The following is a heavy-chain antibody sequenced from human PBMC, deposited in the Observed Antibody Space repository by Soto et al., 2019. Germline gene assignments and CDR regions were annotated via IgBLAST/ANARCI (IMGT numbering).Heavy chain of an antibody. J-gene: IGHJ6*02. CDR1: GFTFNSYA. CDR2: ISSSGDGT. V-gene: IGHV3-23*01. Sequence: GGSLRLSCAASGFTFNSYAMTWVRQAPGKGLEWVSIISSSGDGTYYVDSVKGRFTISRDNSRNTLNLQMNSLRAEDTAVYYCAKNADFWSWGMAVWGQGTTVTVSS. D-gene: IGHD3-3*01. CDR3: AKNADFWSWGMAV.